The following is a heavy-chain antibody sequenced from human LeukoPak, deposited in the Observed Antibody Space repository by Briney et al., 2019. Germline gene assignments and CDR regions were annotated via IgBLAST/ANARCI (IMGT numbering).Heavy chain of an antibody. J-gene: IGHJ6*02. Sequence: SETLSLTCTVSGGSISSGGYYWRWIRQHPGKGLEWIGYIYYSGSTYYNPSLKSRVTISVDTSKNQFSLKLSSVTAADTAVYYCARDGAAGYYYGMDVWGQGTTVTVSS. D-gene: IGHD6-13*01. CDR1: GGSISSGGYY. V-gene: IGHV4-31*03. CDR2: IYYSGST. CDR3: ARDGAAGYYYGMDV.